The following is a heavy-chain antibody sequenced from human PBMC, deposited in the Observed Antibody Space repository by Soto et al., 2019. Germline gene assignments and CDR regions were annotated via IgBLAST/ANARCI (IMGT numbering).Heavy chain of an antibody. J-gene: IGHJ5*02. Sequence: ESGGGLVQPGGSLRLSCAASGFTFSSYSMNWVRQAPGKGLEWVSYISSSSSTVYYADSVKGRFTISRDNAKNSLYLQMNGLRAEDTAVYYCARHPERIAEIGWFDPWGQGTLVTVSS. CDR1: GFTFSSYS. V-gene: IGHV3-48*01. CDR2: ISSSSSTV. CDR3: ARHPERIAEIGWFDP. D-gene: IGHD6-13*01.